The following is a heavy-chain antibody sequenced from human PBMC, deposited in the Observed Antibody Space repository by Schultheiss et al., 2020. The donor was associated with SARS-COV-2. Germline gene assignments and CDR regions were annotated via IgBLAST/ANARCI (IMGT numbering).Heavy chain of an antibody. V-gene: IGHV3-48*01. CDR2: ISSSSSTI. CDR1: GFTFSSYS. Sequence: GGSLRLSCAASGFTFSSYSMNWVRQAPGKGLEWVSYISSSSSTIYYADSVKGRFTISRDNAKNSLYLQMNSLRVEDTAIYYCAKEVNHYYYFAMDVWGQGTTVTVSS. J-gene: IGHJ6*02. CDR3: AKEVNHYYYFAMDV.